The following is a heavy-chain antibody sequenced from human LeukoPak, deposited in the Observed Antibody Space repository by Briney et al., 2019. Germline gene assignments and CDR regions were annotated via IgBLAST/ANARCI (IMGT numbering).Heavy chain of an antibody. D-gene: IGHD3-10*01. J-gene: IGHJ3*02. Sequence: GGSLRLSCAASGFTFSSYAMNWVRQAPGKGLEWVSYISSSGSTIYYADSVKGRFTISRDNAKNSLYLQMNSLRAEDTAVYYCARESGFRGDAFDIWGQGTMVTVSS. CDR2: ISSSGSTI. V-gene: IGHV3-48*03. CDR1: GFTFSSYA. CDR3: ARESGFRGDAFDI.